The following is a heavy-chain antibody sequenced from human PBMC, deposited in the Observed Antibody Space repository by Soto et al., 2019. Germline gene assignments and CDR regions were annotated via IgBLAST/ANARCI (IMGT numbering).Heavy chain of an antibody. J-gene: IGHJ4*02. D-gene: IGHD6-6*01. Sequence: ASVKVSCKASGGTFSSYAISWVRQAPGQGLEWMGWINPNSGGTNYAQKFQGWVTMTRDTSISTAYMELSRLRSDDTAVYYCARVSRSSSSSRGYYFDYWGQGTLVTVSS. CDR2: INPNSGGT. V-gene: IGHV1-2*04. CDR1: GGTFSSYA. CDR3: ARVSRSSSSSRGYYFDY.